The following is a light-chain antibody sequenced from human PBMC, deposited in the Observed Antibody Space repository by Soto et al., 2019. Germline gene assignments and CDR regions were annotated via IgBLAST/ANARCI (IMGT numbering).Light chain of an antibody. Sequence: EIVLTQSPGTLSLSPGERATLSCTASQSVISSCLAWYQRKPGQAPRLLIHTTSIRATDIPDRFSGSGSGTDFTLTISRLEPDDFAVYYCQQCGGSPLFSFGPGTRVVI. CDR2: TTS. V-gene: IGKV3-20*01. CDR1: QSVISSC. CDR3: QQCGGSPLFS. J-gene: IGKJ3*01.